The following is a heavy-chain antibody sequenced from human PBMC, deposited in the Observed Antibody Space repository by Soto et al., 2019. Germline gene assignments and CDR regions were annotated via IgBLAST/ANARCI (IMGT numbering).Heavy chain of an antibody. CDR2: ISGSGGST. CDR1: GLTFSSYA. J-gene: IGHJ4*02. CDR3: ASPLTGTFYFDY. D-gene: IGHD1-20*01. Sequence: GGSLRLSCAASGLTFSSYAMSWVRQAPGKGLEWVSAISGSGGSTYYADSVKGRFTISRDNSKNTLYLQMNSLRAEDTAVYYCASPLTGTFYFDYWGQGTLVTVSS. V-gene: IGHV3-23*01.